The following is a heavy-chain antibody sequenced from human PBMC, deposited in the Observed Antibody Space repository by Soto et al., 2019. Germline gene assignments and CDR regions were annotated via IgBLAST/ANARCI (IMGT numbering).Heavy chain of an antibody. CDR1: GGSISSYY. CDR3: ARVLIWATGSYSYFFDD. J-gene: IGHJ4*02. CDR2: IYYSGST. D-gene: IGHD1-26*01. Sequence: SETLSLTCTVSGGSISSYYWSWIRQPPGKGLEWIGYIYYSGSTNYNPSLKSRVTISVDTSKNQFSLKLSSVTAADTAVYYCARVLIWATGSYSYFFDDWGQGTLVTGSA. V-gene: IGHV4-59*01.